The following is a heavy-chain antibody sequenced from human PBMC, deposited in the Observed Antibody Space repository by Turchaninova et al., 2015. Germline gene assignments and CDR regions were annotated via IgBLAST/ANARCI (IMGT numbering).Heavy chain of an antibody. V-gene: IGHV4-59*08. D-gene: IGHD3-3*01. CDR3: ARGITIFGVALDY. CDR2: FYYSGST. Sequence: QVQLQESGPGLVKPSETLSLTCTVSGGSISSYYWSWIRQPPGKGLGWIGYFYYSGSTNYTPSLKSRVTLSVDTSKNQFSLKLSSVTAADTAVYYCARGITIFGVALDYWGQGTLVTVSS. J-gene: IGHJ4*02. CDR1: GGSISSYY.